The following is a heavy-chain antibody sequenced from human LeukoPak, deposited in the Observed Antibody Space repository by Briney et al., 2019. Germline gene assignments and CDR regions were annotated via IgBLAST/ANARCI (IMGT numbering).Heavy chain of an antibody. CDR2: IYASGNT. V-gene: IGHV4-4*07. CDR3: ARHPDYGDYALDY. J-gene: IGHJ4*02. D-gene: IGHD4-17*01. Sequence: PSETLSLTCTVSGGPISSYYWSWIRQPAGKGLEWIGRIYASGNTNYNPSLKSRVTMSGDTSKNQFSLKLSSVTAADTAVYYCARHPDYGDYALDYWGQGTLVTVSS. CDR1: GGPISSYY.